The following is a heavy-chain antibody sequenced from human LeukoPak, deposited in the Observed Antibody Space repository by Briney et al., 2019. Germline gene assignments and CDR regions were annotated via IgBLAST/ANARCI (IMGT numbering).Heavy chain of an antibody. CDR3: AKDRGLRFVYYIDG. V-gene: IGHV3-30*02. J-gene: IGHJ6*03. CDR1: GFTFSSYG. Sequence: RGSLRLSCAASGFTFSSYGMHWVRQAPGKGPEWVAFIRYDGSNKYYADSVKGRFTISRDNSKNTLYLQMNSLRAEDTAVYYCAKDRGLRFVYYIDGGGKGTTVTVSS. D-gene: IGHD4-17*01. CDR2: IRYDGSNK.